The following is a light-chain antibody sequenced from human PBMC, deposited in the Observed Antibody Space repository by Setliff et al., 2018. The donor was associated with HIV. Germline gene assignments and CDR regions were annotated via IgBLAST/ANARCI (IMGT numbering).Light chain of an antibody. Sequence: DIVMTQSPGSLAVSLGERATVNCKSSQSVLYNSNNKNHLAWYQQKPGRPPKLLIYWASARESGVPDRFNGSGSGTDFTLTISSLQAEDVAVYYCQQYYSIPFTFGPGTKVDNK. CDR1: QSVLYNSNNKNH. CDR2: WAS. V-gene: IGKV4-1*01. CDR3: QQYYSIPFT. J-gene: IGKJ3*01.